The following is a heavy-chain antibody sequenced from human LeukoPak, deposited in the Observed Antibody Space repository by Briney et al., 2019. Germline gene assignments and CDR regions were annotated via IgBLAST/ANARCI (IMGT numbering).Heavy chain of an antibody. CDR3: ARDGASVFGSLEPDS. Sequence: ASVKVSCKASGYTFTRNYMLWVRQAPGQGLEWMGIINPSDGRTRYAQNFQGRVTMIRDTSTSTVYMELSSLRSEDTAAYYCARDGASVFGSLEPDSWGQGTLVTVSS. J-gene: IGHJ4*02. CDR2: INPSDGRT. V-gene: IGHV1-46*01. CDR1: GYTFTRNY. D-gene: IGHD2-8*01.